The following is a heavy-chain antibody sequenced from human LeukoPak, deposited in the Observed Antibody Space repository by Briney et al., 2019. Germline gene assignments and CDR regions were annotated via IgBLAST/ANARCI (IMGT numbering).Heavy chain of an antibody. V-gene: IGHV3-23*01. J-gene: IGHJ4*02. Sequence: GGSLRLSCAASGFTFSSYAMSWVRQAPGEGLEWVSAISGSGGSTYYADSVKGRFTISRDNSKNTLYLQMNSLRAEDTAVYYCAKDYITMVRGATFDYWGQGTLVTVSS. CDR3: AKDYITMVRGATFDY. D-gene: IGHD3-10*01. CDR2: ISGSGGST. CDR1: GFTFSSYA.